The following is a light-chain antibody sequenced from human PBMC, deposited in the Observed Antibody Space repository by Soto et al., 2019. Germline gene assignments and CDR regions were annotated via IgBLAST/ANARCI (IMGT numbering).Light chain of an antibody. CDR1: QSISSW. CDR2: DDS. V-gene: IGKV1-5*01. J-gene: IGKJ1*01. CDR3: QQYNSYSPLT. Sequence: DIQMTQSPSTLSASVGDRVTITCRASQSISSWLAWYQQKPGKAPKLLIYDDSSLESGVPSRFSGSGSGTEFTLTISSLQPDDFATYYYQQYNSYSPLTFGQGTKVEIK.